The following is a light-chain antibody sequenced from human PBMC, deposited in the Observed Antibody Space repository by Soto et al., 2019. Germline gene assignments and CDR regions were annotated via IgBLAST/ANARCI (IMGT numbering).Light chain of an antibody. V-gene: IGKV3-15*01. CDR3: QQYNNWPPAWT. CDR2: GAS. J-gene: IGKJ1*01. Sequence: EIVMTQSPATLSVSPGERATLSCRASQSVRSNLAWYQQKPGQSPRLLIYGASTRATGIPARFSGSGSGTQFTPTISSLQSEDFAVYYCQQYNNWPPAWTFGQGTKVDIK. CDR1: QSVRSN.